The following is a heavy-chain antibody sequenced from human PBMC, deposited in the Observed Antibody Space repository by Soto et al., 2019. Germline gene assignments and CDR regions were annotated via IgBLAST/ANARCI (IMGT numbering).Heavy chain of an antibody. CDR1: GFTFSRVR. J-gene: IGHJ4*02. CDR2: ISSGSSDT. CDR3: AGVAY. Sequence: GSLRLSCEASGFTFSRVRMNWVRQVPGKGPEWVAAISSGSSDTWYADSVKGRFIISRDNAQNSLFLQMNTLRPEDTAMYYCAGVAYWGPGTQVTISS. V-gene: IGHV3-21*01.